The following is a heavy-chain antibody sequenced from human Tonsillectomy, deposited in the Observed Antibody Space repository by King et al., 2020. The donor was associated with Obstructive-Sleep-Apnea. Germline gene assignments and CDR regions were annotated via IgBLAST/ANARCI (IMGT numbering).Heavy chain of an antibody. CDR2: IYYSGST. V-gene: IGHV4-39*01. J-gene: IGHJ4*02. CDR3: ARQDSSGYSPDY. CDR1: GGSISSSSYY. Sequence: VQPQESGPGLVKPSETLSLTCTVSGGSISSSSYYWGWIRQPPGKGLEWIGSIYYSGSTYYNPSLKSRVTISVDTSKNQFSLKLSSVTAADTAVYYCARQDSSGYSPDYWGQGTLVTVSS. D-gene: IGHD3-22*01.